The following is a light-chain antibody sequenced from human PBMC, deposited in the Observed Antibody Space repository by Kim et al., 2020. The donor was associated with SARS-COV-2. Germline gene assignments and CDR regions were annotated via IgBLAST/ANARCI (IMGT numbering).Light chain of an antibody. CDR2: KAS. Sequence: DIQMTQSPSTLSASVGDRVTITCRASQTINDWLAWFQQKPGRAPKLLIYKASSLESGVPSRFSGSGSGTKFTLTISSLQPDDFATYYCQHHNSDSQTFGQGTKVDIK. V-gene: IGKV1-5*03. CDR1: QTINDW. CDR3: QHHNSDSQT. J-gene: IGKJ1*01.